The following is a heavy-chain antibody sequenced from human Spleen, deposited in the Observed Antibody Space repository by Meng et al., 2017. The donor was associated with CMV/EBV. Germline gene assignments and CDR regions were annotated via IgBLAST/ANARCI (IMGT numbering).Heavy chain of an antibody. CDR3: ARDQQLIPAEYFQH. Sequence: QVQPVQSGAEVKKPGASVKVSCKASGYTFTSYGMSWLRQAPGQGLEWMGWISAYNGNTIYAQKVQGRVTMTTDAFTNTAYLELRSLRSDDTAVYYCARDQQLIPAEYFQHWGPGTLVTVSS. J-gene: IGHJ1*01. CDR2: ISAYNGNT. CDR1: GYTFTSYG. V-gene: IGHV1-18*01. D-gene: IGHD6-13*01.